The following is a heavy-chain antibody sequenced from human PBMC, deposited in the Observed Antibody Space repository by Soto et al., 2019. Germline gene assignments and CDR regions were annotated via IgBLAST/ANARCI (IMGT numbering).Heavy chain of an antibody. CDR1: GFTFNSYN. CDR2: ISTGSEYI. CDR3: TRDRQLIQDWFDP. D-gene: IGHD6-13*01. V-gene: IGHV3-21*06. J-gene: IGHJ5*02. Sequence: GGSLRLSCAASGFTFNSYNMNWVRQAPGKGLEWVSFISTGSEYIYYADSVKSRFNISRDNAKNSLYLQMNSLRAEDTAVYYCTRDRQLIQDWFDPWGQGTLVTVSS.